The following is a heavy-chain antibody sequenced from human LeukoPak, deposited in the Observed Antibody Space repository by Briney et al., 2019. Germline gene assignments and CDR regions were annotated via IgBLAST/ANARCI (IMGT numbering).Heavy chain of an antibody. Sequence: SETLSLTCAVYGGSFSGYYWSWIRQPPGKGLEWIGEINHSGSTNYNPSLKSRVTISVDTSKNQFSLKLSSVTAADTAVYYCARGRQDVTMIVVVMTAVSYYLDVWGKGATVTVS. D-gene: IGHD3-22*01. V-gene: IGHV4-34*01. CDR3: ARGRQDVTMIVVVMTAVSYYLDV. CDR1: GGSFSGYY. J-gene: IGHJ6*03. CDR2: INHSGST.